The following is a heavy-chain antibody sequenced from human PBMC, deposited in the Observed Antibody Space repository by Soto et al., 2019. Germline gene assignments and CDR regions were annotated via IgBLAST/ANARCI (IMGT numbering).Heavy chain of an antibody. Sequence: EVQLLESGGGLVQPGGSLRLSCAVSGLTFSYFAMSWVRQAPGKGLEWVSAISVSGGITYYADSVKGRFTISRDNSKNTLFLQMNSLRAEDTAVYYCALLGRSGSGRPYYYGMDVWGQGTTVTVSS. J-gene: IGHJ6*02. CDR2: ISVSGGIT. V-gene: IGHV3-23*01. CDR3: ALLGRSGSGRPYYYGMDV. CDR1: GLTFSYFA. D-gene: IGHD3-10*01.